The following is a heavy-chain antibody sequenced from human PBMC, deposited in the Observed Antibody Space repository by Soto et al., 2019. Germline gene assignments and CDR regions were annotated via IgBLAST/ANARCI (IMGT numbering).Heavy chain of an antibody. D-gene: IGHD3-3*01. CDR3: ARDSGTIFGVVPYGMDV. Sequence: SVKVSCKASGGTFSSYAISWVRQAPGQGLEWMGGIIPIFGTANYAQKFQGRVTITADESTSTAYMELSSLRSEDTAVYYCARDSGTIFGVVPYGMDVWGKGTTVTVSS. V-gene: IGHV1-69*13. CDR2: IIPIFGTA. CDR1: GGTFSSYA. J-gene: IGHJ6*04.